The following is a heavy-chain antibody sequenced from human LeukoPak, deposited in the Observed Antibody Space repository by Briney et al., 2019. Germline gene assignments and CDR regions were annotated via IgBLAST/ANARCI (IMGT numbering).Heavy chain of an antibody. CDR3: VRDRTRDGKRLFDF. J-gene: IGHJ4*02. CDR1: GFTFSNYW. Sequence: GGSLRLSCAASGFTFSNYWMHWVRQAPGKGLVWVLRIDTYGISTNYAASVKGRLSISRDNVKNTLYLQMTSLRAEDTAVYYCVRDRTRDGKRLFDFWGQGTLVTVSS. V-gene: IGHV3-74*01. CDR2: IDTYGIST. D-gene: IGHD5-24*01.